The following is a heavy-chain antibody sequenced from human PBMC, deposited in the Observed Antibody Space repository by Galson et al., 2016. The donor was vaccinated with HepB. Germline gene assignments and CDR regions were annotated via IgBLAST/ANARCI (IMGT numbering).Heavy chain of an antibody. CDR1: GYSFTSYY. V-gene: IGHV1-46*01. Sequence: ASGYSFTSYYMHWVRQAPGQGLEWMGIINPSDGSTNYAQKFQGRVTMTRDTSTSTVYMELRGLRSEDTAVYFCARVFRVGTTNFDYWGQGTLVTVSS. D-gene: IGHD1-14*01. J-gene: IGHJ4*02. CDR2: INPSDGST. CDR3: ARVFRVGTTNFDY.